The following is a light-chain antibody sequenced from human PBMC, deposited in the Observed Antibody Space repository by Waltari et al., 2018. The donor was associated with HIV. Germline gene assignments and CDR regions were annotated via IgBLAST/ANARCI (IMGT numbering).Light chain of an antibody. CDR2: GAT. J-gene: IGKJ4*01. CDR3: QHYTNWPLT. V-gene: IGKV3-15*01. Sequence: EVVMTQSPAALSVFPGETVTLSFRASQRVNRDLAWYQQKPGQAPRLLIYGATTRATDIPARFSGSGSGTEFTLSISSLQSEDFAVYYCQHYTNWPLTFGGGTKVEIK. CDR1: QRVNRD.